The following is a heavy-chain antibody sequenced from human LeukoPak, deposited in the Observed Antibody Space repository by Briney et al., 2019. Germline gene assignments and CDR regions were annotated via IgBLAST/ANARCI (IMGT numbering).Heavy chain of an antibody. J-gene: IGHJ4*02. Sequence: GGSLRLSCTTSGVAVWSSFRTWVRQTPGRGLEWVAIIHSNGTTHYVDSVKGRFTISRDNSKDTFYLQMHSLRVEDTAVYYCSRDRTGTYLDYWGQGALATVSS. V-gene: IGHV3-66*01. CDR3: SRDRTGTYLDY. CDR1: GVAVWSSF. CDR2: IHSNGTT.